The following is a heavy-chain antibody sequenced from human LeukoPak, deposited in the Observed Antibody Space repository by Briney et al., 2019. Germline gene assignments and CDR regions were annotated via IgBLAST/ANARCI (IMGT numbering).Heavy chain of an antibody. D-gene: IGHD6-13*01. CDR3: ARGVAADGTVGLSWFDP. CDR2: IYSSGST. Sequence: KSTDTLSLTCTVCVGFIGSYYWRWIRQPRGEGVEWIGYIYSSGSTNYNPSLKSRVTISLDTSKNQFSLKLSFVTAADTAVYYCARGVAADGTVGLSWFDPWGQGTPVTVSS. CDR1: VGFIGSYY. V-gene: IGHV4-59*07. J-gene: IGHJ5*02.